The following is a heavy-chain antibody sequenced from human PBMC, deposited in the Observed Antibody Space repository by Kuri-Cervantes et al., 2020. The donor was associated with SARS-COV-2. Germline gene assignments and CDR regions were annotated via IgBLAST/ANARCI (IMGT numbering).Heavy chain of an antibody. V-gene: IGHV3-21*01. D-gene: IGHD3-3*01. CDR2: ISSSSSYI. Sequence: GESLKISCAASGFTFSTYTMNWVRQAPGKGLEWVSSISSSSSYIYYVDSVKGRFTISRDDAKNSLYLQMNSLRAEDTAVYYCARAAYYDFWSGLGYYYYYYMDVWGKGTTVTVSS. J-gene: IGHJ6*03. CDR3: ARAAYYDFWSGLGYYYYYYMDV. CDR1: GFTFSTYT.